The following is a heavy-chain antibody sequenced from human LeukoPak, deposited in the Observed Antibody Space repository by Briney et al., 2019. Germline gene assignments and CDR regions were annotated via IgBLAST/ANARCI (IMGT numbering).Heavy chain of an antibody. CDR2: INQDGSEK. CDR1: GFTFSSYW. J-gene: IGHJ4*02. CDR3: AREGIAAATYYFDY. V-gene: IGHV3-7*01. D-gene: IGHD6-13*01. Sequence: GGSLRLSCAASGFTFSSYWMSWVRQAPGKGLEWVANINQDGSEKYYVDSVKGRFTISRDNAKNSLYLQMNSLRAGDTAVYYCAREGIAAATYYFDYWGQGTLVTVSS.